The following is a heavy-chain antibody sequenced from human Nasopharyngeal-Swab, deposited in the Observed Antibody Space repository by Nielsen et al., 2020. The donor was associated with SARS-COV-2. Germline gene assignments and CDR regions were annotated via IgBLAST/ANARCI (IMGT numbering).Heavy chain of an antibody. J-gene: IGHJ4*02. CDR2: ISRTYST. CDR3: AKGTGMTYRAIDY. Sequence: GESLKISCVASGFTFSSYAMNWVRQAPGQGLEWVSAISRTYSTYYADPVRGRFTVSRDNSKNTLYLQMSSLRAEDTAVYYCAKGTGMTYRAIDYWGQGTLVTASS. D-gene: IGHD1-14*01. V-gene: IGHV3-23*01. CDR1: GFTFSSYA.